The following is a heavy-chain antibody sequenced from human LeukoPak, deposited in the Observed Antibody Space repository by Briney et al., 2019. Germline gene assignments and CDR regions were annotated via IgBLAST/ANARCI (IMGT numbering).Heavy chain of an antibody. CDR1: GFTFSSYA. D-gene: IGHD3-3*01. Sequence: GASLSLSCAPSGFTFSSYAISCVRQTPGKGLEWVSAISRSGGSTYYAAPVKGRSTISRDNSKNPLYLQMNSLRAEDTAVYYCAKEPQGADDFWTPPPPQWFDPWGQGTLVTVSS. CDR2: ISRSGGST. J-gene: IGHJ5*02. CDR3: AKEPQGADDFWTPPPPQWFDP. V-gene: IGHV3-23*01.